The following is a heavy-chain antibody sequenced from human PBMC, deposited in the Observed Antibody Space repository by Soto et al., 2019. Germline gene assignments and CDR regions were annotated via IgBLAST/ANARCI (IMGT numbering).Heavy chain of an antibody. D-gene: IGHD3-22*01. V-gene: IGHV3-30*18. CDR2: ISYDGSNK. CDR3: AKDPYYDRQPDTFDY. CDR1: GFTFSSYG. Sequence: PGGSLRLSCAASGFTFSSYGMHWVRQAPGKGLEWVAVISYDGSNKYYADSVKGQFTISRDNSKNTLYLQMNSLRAEDTAVYYCAKDPYYDRQPDTFDYWGQGTLVTVSS. J-gene: IGHJ4*02.